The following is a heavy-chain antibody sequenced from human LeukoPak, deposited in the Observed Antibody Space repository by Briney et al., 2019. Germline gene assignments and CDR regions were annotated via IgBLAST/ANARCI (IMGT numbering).Heavy chain of an antibody. Sequence: ASVKVSCKASGYTFTSYYMHWVRQAPGQGLEWMGWISPYNGNTNYAQKFQGRVTMTTDTSTSTAYMELRSLRSDDTAVYYCARAGVVWSDEFGYWFDPWGQGTLVTVSS. CDR2: ISPYNGNT. CDR3: ARAGVVWSDEFGYWFDP. V-gene: IGHV1-18*04. J-gene: IGHJ5*02. D-gene: IGHD3-3*01. CDR1: GYTFTSYY.